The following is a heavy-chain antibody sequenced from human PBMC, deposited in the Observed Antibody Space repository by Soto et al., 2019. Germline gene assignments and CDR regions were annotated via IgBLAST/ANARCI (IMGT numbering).Heavy chain of an antibody. J-gene: IGHJ4*02. V-gene: IGHV4-61*01. CDR1: GGSVNSGSYY. D-gene: IGHD3-16*01. CDR3: ARGDYALVY. Sequence: PSETLSLTCTVSGGSVNSGSYYWTWIRQPPGKGLEWNGYVYDSGSFNYNPSLKSRVTISVDTSKNQFSLKLNSVTAADTAVYYCARGDYALVYWGQGTLVTVSS. CDR2: VYDSGSF.